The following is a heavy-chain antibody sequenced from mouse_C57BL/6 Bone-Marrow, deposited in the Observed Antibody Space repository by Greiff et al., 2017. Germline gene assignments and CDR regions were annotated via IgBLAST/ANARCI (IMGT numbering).Heavy chain of an antibody. Sequence: VKLQESGPGLVAPSQSLSITCTVSGFSLTSYGVSWVRQPPGKGLEWLGVIWGDGSTNYHSALISRLSTSKDNSKSQVFLKLNSRQTDDTATYYCAKIYRKRGAMDYWGQGTSVTVSS. CDR3: AKIYRKRGAMDY. CDR2: IWGDGST. D-gene: IGHD2-14*01. V-gene: IGHV2-3*01. J-gene: IGHJ4*01. CDR1: GFSLTSYG.